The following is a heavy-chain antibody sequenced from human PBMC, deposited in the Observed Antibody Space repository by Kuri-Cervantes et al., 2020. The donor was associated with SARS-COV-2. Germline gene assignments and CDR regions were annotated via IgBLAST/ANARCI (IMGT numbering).Heavy chain of an antibody. CDR2: ITWDGYNT. Sequence: GGSLRLSCATSGFTLGDYGMYWVRQAPGKGLEWVSSITWDGYNTFYADSVKGRFTMSRDSSRNSLYLQMSSLRVEDTAVYFCAKVFGVGSNIKYFDYWGQGTLVTVSS. CDR3: AKVFGVGSNIKYFDY. V-gene: IGHV3-43D*03. D-gene: IGHD2/OR15-2a*01. CDR1: GFTLGDYG. J-gene: IGHJ4*02.